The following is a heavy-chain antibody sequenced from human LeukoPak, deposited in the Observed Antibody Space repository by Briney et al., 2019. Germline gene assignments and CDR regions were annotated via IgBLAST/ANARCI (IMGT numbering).Heavy chain of an antibody. CDR1: GGSISSSNW. Sequence: SGTLSLTCAVSGGSISSSNWWSWVRQPPGKGLGWIGEIYHSGSTNYNPSLKSRVTISVDKSKNQFSLKLSSVTAADTAVYYCARGGNAGYSSGWYDYWGQGTLVTVSS. CDR2: IYHSGST. J-gene: IGHJ4*02. D-gene: IGHD6-19*01. CDR3: ARGGNAGYSSGWYDY. V-gene: IGHV4-4*02.